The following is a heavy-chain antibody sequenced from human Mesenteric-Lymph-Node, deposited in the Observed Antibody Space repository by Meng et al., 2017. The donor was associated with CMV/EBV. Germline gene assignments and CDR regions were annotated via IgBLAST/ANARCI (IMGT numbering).Heavy chain of an antibody. CDR2: IYPGDSDT. D-gene: IGHD3/OR15-3a*01. J-gene: IGHJ4*02. Sequence: GESLKISCKGSGYTFSNYWIGWVRQMPGKGLEWMGVIYPGDSDTRYSPSFQGQVTLSADKSISTAYLQWSSLRASDSAMYFCARLDGDWGQGTLVTVSS. CDR1: GYTFSNYW. V-gene: IGHV5-51*01. CDR3: ARLDGD.